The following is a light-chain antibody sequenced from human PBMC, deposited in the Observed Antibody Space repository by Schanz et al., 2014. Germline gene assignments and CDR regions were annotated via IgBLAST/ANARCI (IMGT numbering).Light chain of an antibody. Sequence: QSALTQPRSVSGSPGQSVTISCTGSNSDVGGYDYVSWYQQHPGKAPTLMILAGSTRPSGVSDRFSGSMSANTASLTISGLQAEDEGTYYYSSYVGGRSVLLLGGGTKLTVL. CDR2: AGS. CDR1: NSDVGGYDY. V-gene: IGLV2-11*01. J-gene: IGLJ2*01. CDR3: SSYVGGRSVLL.